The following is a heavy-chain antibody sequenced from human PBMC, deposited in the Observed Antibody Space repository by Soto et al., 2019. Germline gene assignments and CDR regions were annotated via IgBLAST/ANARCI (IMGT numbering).Heavy chain of an antibody. CDR3: ARRGSGSYYDY. D-gene: IGHD1-26*01. CDR1: GFTFSSYA. Sequence: EVQLLESGGGLVQPGGSLRLSCAASGFTFSSYAMRWVRQAPVKGLEWVSAISGSGGSTYYADSVKGRFTISRDNSKNTLYLQMNRLSAEDTAVYYCARRGSGSYYDYWGQGTLVTVSS. CDR2: ISGSGGST. V-gene: IGHV3-23*01. J-gene: IGHJ4*02.